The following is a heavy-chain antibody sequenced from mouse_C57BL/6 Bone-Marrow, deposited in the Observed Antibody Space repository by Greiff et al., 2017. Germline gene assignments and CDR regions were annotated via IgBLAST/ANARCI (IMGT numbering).Heavy chain of an antibody. D-gene: IGHD1-1*01. Sequence: VQLQQSGPELVKPGASVKISCKASGYSFTGYYMTWVKQSPETSLEWIGELNPSTGGTTYNQQFTAKATLTVDTSSSTAYLQLTRLTSADSAVYYCAREGKCYGSRRCAYWGQGTLGTVSA. CDR3: AREGKCYGSRRCAY. CDR1: GYSFTGYY. CDR2: LNPSTGGT. V-gene: IGHV1-42*01. J-gene: IGHJ3*01.